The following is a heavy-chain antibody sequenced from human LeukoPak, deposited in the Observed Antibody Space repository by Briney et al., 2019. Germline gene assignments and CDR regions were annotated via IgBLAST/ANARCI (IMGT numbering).Heavy chain of an antibody. CDR1: GYSISSGYY. CDR2: IYHSGST. CDR3: ARAGGQFTLSGQLATTHDY. V-gene: IGHV4-38-2*02. Sequence: SETLSLTCTVSGYSISSGYYWGWIRQPPGKGLEWIGSIYHSGSTYYSPSLKSRVTISVDTSKNQFSLKLSSVTAADTAVYYCARAGGQFTLSGQLATTHDYWGQGTLVTVSS. J-gene: IGHJ4*02. D-gene: IGHD6-6*01.